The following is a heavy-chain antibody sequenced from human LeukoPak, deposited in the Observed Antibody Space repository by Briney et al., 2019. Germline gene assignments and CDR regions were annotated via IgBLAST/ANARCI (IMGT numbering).Heavy chain of an antibody. CDR1: GGSITNYY. CDR3: ARTYYYDSSGKTVWFDP. J-gene: IGHJ5*02. CDR2: IYYSGST. V-gene: IGHV4-31*03. D-gene: IGHD3-22*01. Sequence: TLSLTCTVSGGSITNYYWSWIRQHPGKGLEWIGYIYYSGSTYYNPSLKSRVTISVDTSKNQFSLKLSSVTAADTAVYYCARTYYYDSSGKTVWFDPWGQGTLVTVSS.